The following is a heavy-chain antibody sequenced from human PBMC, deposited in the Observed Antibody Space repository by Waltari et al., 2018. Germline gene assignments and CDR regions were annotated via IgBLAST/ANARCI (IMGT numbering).Heavy chain of an antibody. CDR2: INHSGST. Sequence: QVQLQQWGAGLLKPSETLSLTCAVYGGSFSGYYWCWIRQPPGKGLEWIGEINHSGSTNYNPSLKSRVTISVDTSKNQFSLKLSSVTAADTAVYYCARGKWLDYFDYWGQGTLVTVSS. CDR3: ARGKWLDYFDY. D-gene: IGHD6-19*01. J-gene: IGHJ4*02. V-gene: IGHV4-34*01. CDR1: GGSFSGYY.